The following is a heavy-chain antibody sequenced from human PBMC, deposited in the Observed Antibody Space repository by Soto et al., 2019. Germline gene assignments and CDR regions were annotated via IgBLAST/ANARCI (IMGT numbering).Heavy chain of an antibody. CDR3: ARLGTDYGALDWFDP. V-gene: IGHV5-51*01. Sequence: GESLKISCKGSRYSFTSYWIGWVRQMPGKGLEWMGIIYPGDSDTRYSPSFQGQVTIPADKSISTAYLQWSSLKASDTAMYYCARLGTDYGALDWFDPWGQGTLVTVSS. CDR2: IYPGDSDT. CDR1: RYSFTSYW. J-gene: IGHJ5*02. D-gene: IGHD4-17*01.